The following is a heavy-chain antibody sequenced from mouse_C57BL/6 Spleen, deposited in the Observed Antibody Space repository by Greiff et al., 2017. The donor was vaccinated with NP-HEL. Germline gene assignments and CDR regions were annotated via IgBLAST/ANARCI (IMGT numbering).Heavy chain of an antibody. CDR3: ARQNYGGDY. CDR1: GFTFSSYT. J-gene: IGHJ4*01. V-gene: IGHV5-9*01. Sequence: EVKLVESGGGLVKPGGSLKLSCAASGFTFSSYTMSWVRQTPEKRLEWVATISGGGGNTYYPDSVKGRFTISRDNAKNTLYLQMSSLRSEDTALYYCARQNYGGDYWGQGTSVTVSS. D-gene: IGHD1-1*01. CDR2: ISGGGGNT.